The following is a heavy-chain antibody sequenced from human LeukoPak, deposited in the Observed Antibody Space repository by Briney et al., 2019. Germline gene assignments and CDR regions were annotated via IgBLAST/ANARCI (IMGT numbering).Heavy chain of an antibody. V-gene: IGHV3-64D*09. Sequence: GGSLRLSCSASGFTFSSYDMFWVRQAPGKGLEYVSVISSNGGTTYYADSVKGRFTISRDNSKNTLYLQMTSLRPEDTAVYYCVKGGYSSGWFPYSVDYWGQGTLVTVSS. CDR2: ISSNGGTT. CDR3: VKGGYSSGWFPYSVDY. D-gene: IGHD6-19*01. J-gene: IGHJ4*02. CDR1: GFTFSSYD.